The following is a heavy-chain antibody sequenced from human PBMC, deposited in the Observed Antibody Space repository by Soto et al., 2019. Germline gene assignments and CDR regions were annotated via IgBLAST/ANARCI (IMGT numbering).Heavy chain of an antibody. CDR3: AKRSWLDD. D-gene: IGHD6-19*01. V-gene: IGHV3-23*01. CDR1: GFIFNNFA. J-gene: IGHJ4*02. Sequence: PGGSLRLSSAASGFIFNNFAMSWVRQVPGKALEWVSVASEIDGSTYYADSVKGRFTISRDDSENTLYLQMNNLRAEDTAIYYCAKRSWLDDWGQGTLVTVSS. CDR2: ASEIDGST.